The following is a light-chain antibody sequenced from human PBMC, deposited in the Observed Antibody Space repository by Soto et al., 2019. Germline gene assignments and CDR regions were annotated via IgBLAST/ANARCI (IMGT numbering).Light chain of an antibody. V-gene: IGLV2-14*01. Sequence: QSVLTQPASVSGSPGQSITISCTGTSSDVGGYNYVSWYQQHPGKAPKFLIYEVSNRPSGVSNRFSGSKSGNTASLTISGLQAEDEADYYCSSYTSSSTPYWVFGGGTKVTVL. CDR3: SSYTSSSTPYWV. CDR1: SSDVGGYNY. J-gene: IGLJ3*02. CDR2: EVS.